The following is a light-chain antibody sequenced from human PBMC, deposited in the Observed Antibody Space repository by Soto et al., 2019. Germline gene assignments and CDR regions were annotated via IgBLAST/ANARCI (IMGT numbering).Light chain of an antibody. Sequence: SVLTQPPSVSAAPGQKGTISCSGSISNIGNDYVSWYQQLPGTAPKLLIYANNQRPSGIPDRFSGPKSGTSATLGITGLQTGDEADYYCGTWDSSLRPYVFGTGTKVTVL. J-gene: IGLJ1*01. CDR3: GTWDSSLRPYV. V-gene: IGLV1-51*01. CDR1: ISNIGNDY. CDR2: ANN.